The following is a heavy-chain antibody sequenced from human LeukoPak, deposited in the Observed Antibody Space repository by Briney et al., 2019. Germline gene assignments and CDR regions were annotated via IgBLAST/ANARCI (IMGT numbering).Heavy chain of an antibody. CDR2: ISTSGNT. V-gene: IGHV4-61*09. Sequence: PSQTLSLTCSVSGGSVSSGTYYWSWIRQSAGKGLERIGHISTSGNTNYNPSVRSRVTISLDTSKNQFSLKLTSVTAADTALYYCARGGGYYFDTEDYWGQGTLVTVSS. CDR1: GGSVSSGTYY. CDR3: ARGGGYYFDTEDY. J-gene: IGHJ4*02. D-gene: IGHD3-22*01.